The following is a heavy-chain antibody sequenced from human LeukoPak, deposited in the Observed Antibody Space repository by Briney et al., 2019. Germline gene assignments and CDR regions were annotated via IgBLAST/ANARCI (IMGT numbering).Heavy chain of an antibody. CDR1: GYTFTGYY. CDR2: INPNSGGT. Sequence: ASVKVSCKASGYTFTGYYMHWVRQAPGQGLEWMGWINPNSGGTNYAQKFQGRVTMTRDTSISTAYMELSRLRSDDTAVYYCARDRTYYDILTGYYLSGFDAFDIWGQGTMVTVSS. V-gene: IGHV1-2*02. D-gene: IGHD3-9*01. J-gene: IGHJ3*02. CDR3: ARDRTYYDILTGYYLSGFDAFDI.